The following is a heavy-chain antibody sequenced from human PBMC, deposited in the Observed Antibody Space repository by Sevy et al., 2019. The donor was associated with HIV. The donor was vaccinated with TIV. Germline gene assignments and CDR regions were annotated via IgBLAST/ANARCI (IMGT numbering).Heavy chain of an antibody. CDR2: ISYDGNYK. Sequence: GGSQRLSCVASGFTFPIYSVLWVRQAPGKGLEWLTLISYDGNYKYYADSVKGRFTISRDNSNNILYLQMSSLRVEDTALYFCARVAVEYCTNDCYHRFDHWGLGTLVTVSS. CDR3: ARVAVEYCTNDCYHRFDH. V-gene: IGHV3-30*04. CDR1: GFTFPIYS. D-gene: IGHD2-8*01. J-gene: IGHJ4*02.